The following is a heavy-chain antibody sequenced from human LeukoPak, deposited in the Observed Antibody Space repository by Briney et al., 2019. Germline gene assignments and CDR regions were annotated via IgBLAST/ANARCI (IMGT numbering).Heavy chain of an antibody. CDR3: ARDLGCSSTSCYNYWFDP. V-gene: IGHV1-2*02. CDR2: INPNSGGT. J-gene: IGHJ5*02. CDR1: GYTFTGYY. D-gene: IGHD2-2*02. Sequence: ASVKVSCKASGYTFTGYYMHWVRQAPGQGLEWMGWINPNSGGTNYAQKFQGRVTMTRDTSISTAYMELSGLRSDDTAVYYCARDLGCSSTSCYNYWFDPWGQGTLVTVSS.